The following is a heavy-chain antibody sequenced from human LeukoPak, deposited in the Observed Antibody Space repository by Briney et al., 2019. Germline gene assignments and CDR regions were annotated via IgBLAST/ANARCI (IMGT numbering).Heavy chain of an antibody. V-gene: IGHV4-38-2*02. CDR3: ARREVRGVLFDY. CDR2: IYHSGNT. D-gene: IGHD3-10*01. Sequence: SETLSLTCTVSGYSVSSGYYWGWIRQPPGKGLEWIGSIYHSGNTYYTPSLKSRVTLSVDTSKNQFSLKLRSVTAADTAVYYCARREVRGVLFDYWGQGTLVTVSS. CDR1: GYSVSSGYY. J-gene: IGHJ4*02.